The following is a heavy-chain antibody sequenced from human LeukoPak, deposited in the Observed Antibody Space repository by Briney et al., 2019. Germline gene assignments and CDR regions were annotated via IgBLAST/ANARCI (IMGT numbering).Heavy chain of an antibody. D-gene: IGHD3-10*01. Sequence: TPSETLSLTCAVSGGSISIGGYSCSWVRQPPGNGLEWIGNIYYSGTTYYNPSLKSRVTISVHTTNNHSSIKLRSVTRADTAVSYCDRGAAILWFGEFDCWGQGTLVTVSS. V-gene: IGHV4-30-4*07. J-gene: IGHJ4*02. CDR3: DRGAAILWFGEFDC. CDR1: GGSISIGGYS. CDR2: IYYSGTT.